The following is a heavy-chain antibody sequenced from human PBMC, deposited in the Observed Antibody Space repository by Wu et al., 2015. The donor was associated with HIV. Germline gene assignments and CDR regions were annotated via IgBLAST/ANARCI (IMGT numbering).Heavy chain of an antibody. J-gene: IGHJ3*01. CDR3: ARDYNWNEGDDALYV. CDR1: GYTFTSYY. V-gene: IGHV1-46*01. Sequence: QVQLVQSGAEVKKPGASVKVSCKASGYTFTSYYIHWARQAPGQGLEWMGIINPSGDTTTYAQKFQSRVTMTRDTSTSTVYMELSSLKSEDTAMYYCARDYNWNEGDDALYVWGQGTIGHRL. D-gene: IGHD1-1*01. CDR2: INPSGDTT.